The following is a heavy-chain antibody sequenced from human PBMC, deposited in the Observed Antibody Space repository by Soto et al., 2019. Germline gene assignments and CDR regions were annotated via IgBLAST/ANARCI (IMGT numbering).Heavy chain of an antibody. CDR3: ARAGAVLRYFDWLSQNDAFDI. CDR2: INPNSGGT. Sequence: ASVKVSCKASGYTFTGYYMHWVRQAPGQGLEWMGWINPNSGGTNYAQKFQGWVTMTRDTSISTAYMELSRLRSDDTAVYYCARAGAVLRYFDWLSQNDAFDIWGQGTMVT. CDR1: GYTFTGYY. D-gene: IGHD3-9*01. J-gene: IGHJ3*02. V-gene: IGHV1-2*04.